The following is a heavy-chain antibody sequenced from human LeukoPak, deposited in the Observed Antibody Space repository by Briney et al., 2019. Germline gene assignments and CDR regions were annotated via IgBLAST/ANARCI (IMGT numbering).Heavy chain of an antibody. Sequence: SETLSLTCTVSGGSISTHYWTWIRQPPGKGLEWIGYISYIGTTNYNPSLKSRVSISVDTSKTYISLKLSSVTAADTAVYYCARDQTAVTKGFDIWGQGTKVTVSS. CDR3: ARDQTAVTKGFDI. CDR2: ISYIGTT. D-gene: IGHD4-17*01. J-gene: IGHJ3*02. CDR1: GGSISTHY. V-gene: IGHV4-59*11.